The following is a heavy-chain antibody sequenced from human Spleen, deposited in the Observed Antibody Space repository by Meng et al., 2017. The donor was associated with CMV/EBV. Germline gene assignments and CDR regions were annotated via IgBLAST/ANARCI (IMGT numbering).Heavy chain of an antibody. J-gene: IGHJ4*02. CDR2: ISYGGST. D-gene: IGHD6-6*01. Sequence: SETLSLTCTVSGASISSSSYFWDWIRQPPGKGLEWIGSISYGGSTYYNSSLKSRVTISVDMSKNQFTLKLSSVTAADTAVYYCAGDPVEYSRSSGYWGQGTLVTVSS. CDR1: GASISSSSYF. V-gene: IGHV4-39*06. CDR3: AGDPVEYSRSSGY.